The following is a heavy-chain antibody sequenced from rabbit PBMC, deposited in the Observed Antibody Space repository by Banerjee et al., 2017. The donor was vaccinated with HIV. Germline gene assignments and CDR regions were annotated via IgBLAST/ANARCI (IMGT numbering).Heavy chain of an antibody. CDR2: IYPDYGTT. J-gene: IGHJ4*01. CDR1: GIDFSGFYY. V-gene: IGHV1S43*01. D-gene: IGHD8-1*01. CDR3: ARDHPGTSDYENYYFDL. Sequence: QEQLVESGGGLVKPGASLTLTCTASGIDFSGFYYMCWVRQAPGKGLEWIAYIYPDYGTTDYATWAKGRFTISLDNAQNTVFLQMTSLTVADTATYFCARDHPGTSDYENYYFDLWGQGTLVTVS.